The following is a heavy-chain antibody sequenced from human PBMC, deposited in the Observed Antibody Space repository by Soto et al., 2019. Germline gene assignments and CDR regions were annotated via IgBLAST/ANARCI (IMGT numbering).Heavy chain of an antibody. CDR3: ARDRTDSGYYTNWLDP. CDR2: IIPIFGTT. CDR1: GGTFGSDA. D-gene: IGHD3-22*01. V-gene: IGHV1-69*06. Sequence: SVKVSCKASGGTFGSDAITWGRQAPGQGLEWVGRIIPIFGTTNYAQNLQGRVTISADKSTLTSYMELHSLTSDDTALYYCARDRTDSGYYTNWLDPWGQGTQVTVSS. J-gene: IGHJ5*02.